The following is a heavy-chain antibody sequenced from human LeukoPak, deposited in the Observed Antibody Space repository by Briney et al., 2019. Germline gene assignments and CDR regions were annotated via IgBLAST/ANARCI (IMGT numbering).Heavy chain of an antibody. CDR3: ARDSPIAAAGKPHNWFDP. CDR1: GFTFSSYW. CDR2: INSDGSTT. Sequence: GGSLRLSCAASGFTFSSYWMHWVRQAPGKGLVWVSRINSDGSTTSYADSVKGRFTISRDNAKNTLYLQMNSLRAEDTAVYYCARDSPIAAAGKPHNWFDPWGQGTLVTVSS. D-gene: IGHD6-13*01. V-gene: IGHV3-74*01. J-gene: IGHJ5*02.